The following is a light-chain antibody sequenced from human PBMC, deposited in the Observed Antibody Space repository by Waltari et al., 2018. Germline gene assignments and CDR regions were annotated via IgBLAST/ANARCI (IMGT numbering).Light chain of an antibody. CDR2: NNK. Sequence: QSVLTQPPSASGSPGQRVTISCFGSSSNIGTNTVKWYQQLPGTAPKLLPYNNKERPRGAPDRFSGSKSGTSASLAITGLQSEDEANYHCAAWDDSLDGLVFGGGTKLTVL. J-gene: IGLJ2*01. CDR1: SSNIGTNT. V-gene: IGLV1-44*01. CDR3: AAWDDSLDGLV.